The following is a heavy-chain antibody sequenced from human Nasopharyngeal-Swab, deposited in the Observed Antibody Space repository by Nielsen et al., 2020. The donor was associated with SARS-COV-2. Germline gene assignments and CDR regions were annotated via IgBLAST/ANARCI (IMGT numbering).Heavy chain of an antibody. CDR2: ISYDGSKN. CDR3: ARAPSPPYSSSYYYYGMDV. V-gene: IGHV3-30*04. Sequence: WIRQPPGKGLEWVAVISYDGSKNYYADSVKGRFTISRDNSKNWLYLQMNSLRAEDTAVYYCARAPSPPYSSSYYYYGMDVWGQGTTVTVSS. J-gene: IGHJ6*02. D-gene: IGHD6-6*01.